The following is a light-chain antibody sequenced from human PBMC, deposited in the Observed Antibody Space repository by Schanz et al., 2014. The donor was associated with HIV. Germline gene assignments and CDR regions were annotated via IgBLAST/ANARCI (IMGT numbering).Light chain of an antibody. CDR2: DVN. CDR1: SSDIGDDNY. V-gene: IGLV2-14*03. Sequence: QSALTQPASVSGSPGQSITLSCAGSSSDIGDDNYVSWYQQHAGAAPKLIIYDVNERPSGVSNRFSGSKSGNTASLTISGLQAEDEADYYCSSYTVSGARGVIVGTGTKLTVL. J-gene: IGLJ1*01. CDR3: SSYTVSGARGVI.